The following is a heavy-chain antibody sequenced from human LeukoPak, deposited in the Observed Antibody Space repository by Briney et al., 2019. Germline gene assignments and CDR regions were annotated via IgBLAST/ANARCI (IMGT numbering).Heavy chain of an antibody. D-gene: IGHD6-13*01. V-gene: IGHV1-69*04. CDR2: IIPILGIA. CDR3: ARVLAAAGKKGYYFDY. J-gene: IGHJ4*02. Sequence: SVKVSCKASGYTFTSYGISWVRQAPGQGLAWMGRIIPILGIANYAQKFQGRVTITADKSTSTAYMELSSLRSEDTAVYYCARVLAAAGKKGYYFDYWGQGTLVTVSS. CDR1: GYTFTSYG.